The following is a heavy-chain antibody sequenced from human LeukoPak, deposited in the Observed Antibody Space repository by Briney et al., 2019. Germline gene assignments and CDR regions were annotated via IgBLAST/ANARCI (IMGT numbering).Heavy chain of an antibody. Sequence: ASVTVSFKAAGYDFTSFYITWVRQAPGQGLEWMGWVSAYNGKTNFAQMVQGRVTITTDTSTTTAYMELRGLRSDDTAVYYCARGLYYYDIRGLDYWGQGTGVTVSS. J-gene: IGHJ4*02. D-gene: IGHD3-22*01. CDR2: VSAYNGKT. V-gene: IGHV1-18*01. CDR1: GYDFTSFY. CDR3: ARGLYYYDIRGLDY.